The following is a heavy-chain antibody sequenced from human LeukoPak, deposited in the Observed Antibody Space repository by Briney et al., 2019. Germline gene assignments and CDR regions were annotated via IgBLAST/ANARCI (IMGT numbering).Heavy chain of an antibody. Sequence: GGSLRLFCAVSGFTFSSYAMSWVRQARGKALGWLANIKVDGSETYYVDSVKGLLTISRDNAKNSVYLQLNSLRAEDTAVYYCATLVYGDGFDSWGQGTVVTVSS. J-gene: IGHJ4*02. D-gene: IGHD4-17*01. CDR3: ATLVYGDGFDS. CDR1: GFTFSSYA. CDR2: IKVDGSET. V-gene: IGHV3-7*01.